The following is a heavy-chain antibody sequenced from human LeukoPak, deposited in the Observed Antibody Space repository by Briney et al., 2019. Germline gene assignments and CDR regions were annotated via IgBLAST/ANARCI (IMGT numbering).Heavy chain of an antibody. CDR3: AKDPMARGVIGY. V-gene: IGHV3-23*01. J-gene: IGHJ4*02. CDR1: GFTFSSYA. D-gene: IGHD3-10*01. Sequence: QSGGSLRLSCAASGFTFSSYAMSWVRQAPGKGLEWVSAISGSGGSTYYADSVKGRFTISRDNSKNTLYLQMNSLRAEDTAVYYCAKDPMARGVIGYWGQGTLVTVSS. CDR2: ISGSGGST.